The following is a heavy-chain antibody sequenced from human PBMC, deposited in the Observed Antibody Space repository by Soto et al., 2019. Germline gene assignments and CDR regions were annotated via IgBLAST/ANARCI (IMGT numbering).Heavy chain of an antibody. J-gene: IGHJ4*02. V-gene: IGHV4-30-4*01. CDR3: ARANDYYDSSGYLNFDY. CDR2: IYYSGST. D-gene: IGHD3-22*01. Sequence: SETLYLTCTVSGGSISSGDYYWRWIRQPPGKGVEWIGYIYYSGSTYYNPSLKSRVTISVDTSKNQFSLKLSSVTAADTAVYYCARANDYYDSSGYLNFDYWGQGTLVTVSS. CDR1: GGSISSGDYY.